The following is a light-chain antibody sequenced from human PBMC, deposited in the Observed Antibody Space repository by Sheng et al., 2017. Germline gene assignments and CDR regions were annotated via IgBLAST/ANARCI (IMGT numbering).Light chain of an antibody. J-gene: IGLJ1*01. V-gene: IGLV3-19*01. CDR3: NSRDRREAT. CDR1: SLRTYY. CDR2: GDN. Sequence: SSELTQDPAVSVALGQTVRITCQGDSLRTYYASWYQQKPGHAPVLVMYGDNDRPSGIPGRFSGSTSGNTASLTITGAQTEDEADYYCNSRDRREATLGPGTRVTVL.